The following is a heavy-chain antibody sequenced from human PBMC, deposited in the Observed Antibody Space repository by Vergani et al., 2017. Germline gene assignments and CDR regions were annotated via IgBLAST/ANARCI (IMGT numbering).Heavy chain of an antibody. D-gene: IGHD6-19*01. CDR3: AKGRYSSGWYDY. CDR1: GFTFSSYA. Sequence: EVQLLESGGGLVQPGGSLRLSCAASGFTFSSYAMSWVRQAPGKGLEWVSAISGSGGSTYYADSVKGRFTISRDNSKNTLYLQMNSLRAEDTAVNYCAKGRYSSGWYDYWGQGTLVTVSS. CDR2: ISGSGGST. V-gene: IGHV3-23*01. J-gene: IGHJ4*02.